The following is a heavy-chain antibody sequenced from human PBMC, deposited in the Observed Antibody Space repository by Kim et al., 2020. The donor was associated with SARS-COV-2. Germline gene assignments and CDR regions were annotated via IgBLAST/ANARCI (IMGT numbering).Heavy chain of an antibody. V-gene: IGHV4-31*02. CDR3: ARAHVVQKWNNAFDI. D-gene: IGHD2-2*01. Sequence: PSLKSRVTISVDTSKNQCSLKLSSVTAADTAVYYCARAHVVQKWNNAFDIWGQGTMVTVSS. J-gene: IGHJ3*02.